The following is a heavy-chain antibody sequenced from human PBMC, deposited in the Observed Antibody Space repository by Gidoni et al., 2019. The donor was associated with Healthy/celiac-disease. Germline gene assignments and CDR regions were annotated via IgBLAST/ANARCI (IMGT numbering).Heavy chain of an antibody. CDR1: GSTFSSYG. CDR2: IWYDGSKK. V-gene: IGHV3-33*08. CDR3: SRSRYYYYGMDV. J-gene: IGHJ6*02. Sequence: QVQLVEYGGGVVQPGGSMRVSCAASGSTFSSYGRHWVRPAPGKGLGWVAGIWYDGSKKYYADSVKGRFTISKDNSKNTLYLQMNSLRAEDTAVYYCSRSRYYYYGMDVWGQGTTVTVSS.